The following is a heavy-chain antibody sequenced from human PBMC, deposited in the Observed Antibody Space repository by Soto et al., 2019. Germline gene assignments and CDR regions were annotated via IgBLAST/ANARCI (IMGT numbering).Heavy chain of an antibody. V-gene: IGHV4-39*01. CDR1: GGSISSSSYY. J-gene: IGHJ4*02. D-gene: IGHD6-6*01. Sequence: QLQLQESGPGLVKPSETLSLTCTVSGGSISSSSYYWGWIRQPPGKGLEWIGSIYYSGSTYYNPSLKSRVTISVDTSKNQFSLKLSSVTAADTAVYYCARRPEYSSSSCLFDYWGQGTLVTVSS. CDR3: ARRPEYSSSSCLFDY. CDR2: IYYSGST.